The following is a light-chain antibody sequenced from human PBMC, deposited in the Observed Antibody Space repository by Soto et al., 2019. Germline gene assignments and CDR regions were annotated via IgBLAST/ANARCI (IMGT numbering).Light chain of an antibody. CDR1: SSDVGGYNY. J-gene: IGLJ2*01. Sequence: QSALTQPASVSGSPGQSITISCTGTSSDVGGYNYVSWYQQHPGKAPKLMIYDVSNRPSGVSNRFSGSKSCNTASLTISGLQAEDDADYYCSSYTSSSVVFGGGTKVTVL. CDR3: SSYTSSSVV. CDR2: DVS. V-gene: IGLV2-14*01.